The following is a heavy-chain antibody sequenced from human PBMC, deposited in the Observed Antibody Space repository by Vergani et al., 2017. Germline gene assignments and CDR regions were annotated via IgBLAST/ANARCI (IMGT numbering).Heavy chain of an antibody. J-gene: IGHJ4*02. V-gene: IGHV1-3*01. D-gene: IGHD3-16*02. Sequence: QVQPVQSGAEVKKPGASVKASCKASGYTFTSYAMHWVRQAPGQRLEWMGWINAGNGNTKYSQKFQGRVTITRDTSASTAYMELSSLRSEDTAVYYCAREGFYDYVWGSYRLRGGYYFDYWGQGTLVTVSS. CDR2: INAGNGNT. CDR1: GYTFTSYA. CDR3: AREGFYDYVWGSYRLRGGYYFDY.